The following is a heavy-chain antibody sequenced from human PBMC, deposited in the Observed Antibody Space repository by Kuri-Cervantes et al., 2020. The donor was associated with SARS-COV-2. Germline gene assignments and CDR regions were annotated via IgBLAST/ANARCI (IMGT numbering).Heavy chain of an antibody. V-gene: IGHV3-23*01. J-gene: IGHJ4*02. CDR3: AKAGKKEGYCSSTSCYLDSDY. Sequence: GESLKISCAASGITFSSYAMSWVRQAPGKGLEWVSAISGSGGSTYYADSVKGRFTISRDNSKNTLYLQMNSLRAEDTAVYYCAKAGKKEGYCSSTSCYLDSDYWGQGTLVTVSS. D-gene: IGHD2-2*01. CDR2: ISGSGGST. CDR1: GITFSSYA.